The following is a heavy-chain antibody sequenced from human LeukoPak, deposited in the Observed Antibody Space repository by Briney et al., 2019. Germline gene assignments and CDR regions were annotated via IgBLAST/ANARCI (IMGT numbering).Heavy chain of an antibody. J-gene: IGHJ6*02. Sequence: ASVKVSCKASGYTFTSYGISWVRQAPGQGLEWMGWISAYNGNTNYAQKLQGRVTMTTDTTTSTAYMELRSLRSDDTAVYYCARDLSPLGRYCYGMDVWGQGTTVTVSS. V-gene: IGHV1-18*01. CDR3: ARDLSPLGRYCYGMDV. CDR2: ISAYNGNT. CDR1: GYTFTSYG.